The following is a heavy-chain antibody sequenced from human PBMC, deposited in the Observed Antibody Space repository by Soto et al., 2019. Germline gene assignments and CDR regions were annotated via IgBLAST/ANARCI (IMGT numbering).Heavy chain of an antibody. J-gene: IGHJ6*02. V-gene: IGHV1-69*01. Sequence: QVQLEQSGGEVKKPGSSVKVSCKASGVTFSKFIMTWVRQAPGLGLEWVGGIIPIFGTANYAQKFQGRVTITADESTSTSYLEVSNLRSEDTAVYYCAKVRYSSPMGYYYGRDVWGQGTGVTVSS. CDR1: GVTFSKFI. CDR3: AKVRYSSPMGYYYGRDV. D-gene: IGHD6-19*01. CDR2: IIPIFGTA.